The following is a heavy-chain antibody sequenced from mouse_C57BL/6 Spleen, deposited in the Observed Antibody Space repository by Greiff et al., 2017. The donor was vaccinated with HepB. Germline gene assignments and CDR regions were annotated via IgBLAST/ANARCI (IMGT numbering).Heavy chain of an antibody. D-gene: IGHD2-5*01. CDR2: SRNKANDYTT. CDR3: ARDDYSNYGAMDY. J-gene: IGHJ4*01. CDR1: GFTFSDFY. Sequence: EVMLVESGGGLVQSGRSLRLSCATSGFTFSDFYMEWVRQAPGKGLEWIAASRNKANDYTTEYSASVKGRFIVSRDTSQSILYLQMNALRAEDTAIYYCARDDYSNYGAMDYWGQGTSVTVSS. V-gene: IGHV7-1*01.